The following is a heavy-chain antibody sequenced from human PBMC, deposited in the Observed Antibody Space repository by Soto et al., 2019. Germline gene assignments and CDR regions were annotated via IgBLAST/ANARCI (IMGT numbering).Heavy chain of an antibody. CDR3: AKIMIRGDFGGDY. V-gene: IGHV3-23*01. D-gene: IGHD3-10*01. CDR2: ISASGDQT. CDR1: GFTFSDYV. J-gene: IGHJ4*02. Sequence: EVHLLESGGGLVQPGVSLRLSCAASGFTFSDYVMYWFRQPPGRGLEWVSAISASGDQTFYADSVQGRFTISRDNFKSTQYLEMSRVRVEDKAVYYCAKIMIRGDFGGDYWGQGTLVTVSS.